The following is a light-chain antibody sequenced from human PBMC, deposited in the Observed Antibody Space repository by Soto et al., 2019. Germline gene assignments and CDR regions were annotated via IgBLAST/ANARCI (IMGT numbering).Light chain of an antibody. CDR1: QSVSSSY. J-gene: IGKJ2*01. V-gene: IGKV3-20*01. Sequence: EIVLTQSPGTLSLSPGERATLSCRASQSVSSSYLAWYQQKPGQAPRQLIYGASSRATGIPDMFSGSGAGTVYTLTIRRLEPEDFAVYYCQQYGSSPMYTFGQGTKLEI. CDR2: GAS. CDR3: QQYGSSPMYT.